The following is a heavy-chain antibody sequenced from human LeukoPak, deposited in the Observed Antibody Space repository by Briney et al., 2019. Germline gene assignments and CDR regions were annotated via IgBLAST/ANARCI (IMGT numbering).Heavy chain of an antibody. J-gene: IGHJ6*03. CDR2: FDPEDGET. CDR3: ARVAAAGPGNYYYYMDA. Sequence: ASVKVSCKVSGYTLTELSMHWVRQAPGKGLEWMGGFDPEDGETIYAQKFQGRVTMTRDTSISTAYMELSRLRSDDTAVYYCARVAAAGPGNYYYYMDAWGKGTTVTVSS. D-gene: IGHD6-13*01. V-gene: IGHV1-24*01. CDR1: GYTLTELS.